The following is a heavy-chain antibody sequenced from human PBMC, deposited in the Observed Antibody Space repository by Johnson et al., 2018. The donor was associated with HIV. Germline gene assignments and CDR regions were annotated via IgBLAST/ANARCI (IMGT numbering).Heavy chain of an antibody. J-gene: IGHJ3*01. D-gene: IGHD3-22*01. CDR2: ISWDGNST. CDR1: GFTFDDYA. V-gene: IGHV3-43D*03. Sequence: VQLVESGGVVVQPGGSLRLSCAVSGFTFDDYAMHWVRQAPGKGLEWVSLISWDGNSTYYADSVKGRFTISRDNSKNTMFLQMNSLRAEDTAVYYCARDYYDSGDQWAHVAFDVWGQGTLVTVSS. CDR3: ARDYYDSGDQWAHVAFDV.